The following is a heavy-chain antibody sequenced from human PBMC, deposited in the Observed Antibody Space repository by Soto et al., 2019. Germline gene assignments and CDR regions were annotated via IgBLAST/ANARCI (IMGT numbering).Heavy chain of an antibody. Sequence: GGSLRLSGAASGFTFSSYSRNWVRQGPGKGLEWVSSISSSSSYIDYADSVKGRFTISRDNAKNSLYLQMNSLRAEDTAVYYCARVTSYDPGMDVWGQGSTVTVSS. CDR1: GFTFSSYS. V-gene: IGHV3-21*01. CDR3: ARVTSYDPGMDV. J-gene: IGHJ6*02. CDR2: ISSSSSYI. D-gene: IGHD3-3*01.